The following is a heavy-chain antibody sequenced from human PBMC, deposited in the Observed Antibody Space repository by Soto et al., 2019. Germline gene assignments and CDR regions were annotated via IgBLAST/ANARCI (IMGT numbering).Heavy chain of an antibody. V-gene: IGHV4-31*03. CDR2: IYYSGGT. J-gene: IGHJ6*02. CDR3: ARGPQHLGYCSGNICNTFSGA. D-gene: IGHD2-15*01. Sequence: QVQLQESGPGVVKPSQTLSLTCTVSGGSISSGGYYWSWLRQYPGKGLEWIGNIYYSGGTDYNPSLKSGVTISVDTSKNQFSLKLWSVTVADTAIYFCARGPQHLGYCSGNICNTFSGAWGQGVAVTVSS. CDR1: GGSISSGGYY.